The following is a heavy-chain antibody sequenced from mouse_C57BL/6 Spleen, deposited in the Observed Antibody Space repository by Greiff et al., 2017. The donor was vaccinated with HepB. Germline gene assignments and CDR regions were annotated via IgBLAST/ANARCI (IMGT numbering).Heavy chain of an antibody. D-gene: IGHD1-1*01. CDR3: ARGGYGSSYLY. CDR1: GYSITSGYY. V-gene: IGHV3-6*01. J-gene: IGHJ2*01. CDR2: ISYDGSN. Sequence: VQLQQSGPGLVKPSQSLSLTCSVTGYSITSGYYWNWIRQFPGNKLEWMGYISYDGSNNYNPSLKNRISITRDTSKNQFFLKLNSVTTEDTATYYCARGGYGSSYLYWGQGTTLTVSS.